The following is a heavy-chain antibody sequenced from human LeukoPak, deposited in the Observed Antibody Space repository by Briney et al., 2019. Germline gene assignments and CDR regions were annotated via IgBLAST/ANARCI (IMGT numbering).Heavy chain of an antibody. Sequence: GGSLRLSCAASGFTFSSYAMSWVRQAPGKGREWVSAISGSGGSTYYADSVKGRFTISRDNSKNTLYLQMNSLRAEDTAVYYCANVIDYDILTGYYSPFDYWGQGTLVTVSS. CDR2: ISGSGGST. V-gene: IGHV3-23*01. CDR1: GFTFSSYA. D-gene: IGHD3-9*01. J-gene: IGHJ4*02. CDR3: ANVIDYDILTGYYSPFDY.